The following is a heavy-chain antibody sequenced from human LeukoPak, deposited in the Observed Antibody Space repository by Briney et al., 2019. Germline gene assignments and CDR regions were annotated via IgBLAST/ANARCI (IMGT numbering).Heavy chain of an antibody. V-gene: IGHV4-61*08. CDR2: IYYISNT. D-gene: IGHD1-26*01. Sequence: PSETLSLTCTVSGASVGSAGYYWSWIRQPPGGGLEWIGYIYYISNTNYNPSLKSRVTMSVDPSKNQFSLKLNSVTAADTAVYYCARTQSQSGSYRYYFGYWGQGTLVIVSS. CDR3: ARTQSQSGSYRYYFGY. J-gene: IGHJ4*02. CDR1: GASVGSAGYY.